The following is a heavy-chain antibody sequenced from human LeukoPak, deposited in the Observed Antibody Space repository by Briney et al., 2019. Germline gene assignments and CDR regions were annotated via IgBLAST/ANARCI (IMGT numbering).Heavy chain of an antibody. V-gene: IGHV3-23*01. CDR3: TKGIDHDYIWGSYKLYVFAI. CDR2: ISGGGGST. Sequence: GGSLRLSCAASGFTFSSFAMSWVRQAPGKGLEWVSAISGGGGSTYYADSVKGRFTISRDNSKNTLYLQMNSLRGEDTAVYYCTKGIDHDYIWGSYKLYVFAIWGQGTMVTVSS. D-gene: IGHD3-16*01. CDR1: GFTFSSFA. J-gene: IGHJ3*02.